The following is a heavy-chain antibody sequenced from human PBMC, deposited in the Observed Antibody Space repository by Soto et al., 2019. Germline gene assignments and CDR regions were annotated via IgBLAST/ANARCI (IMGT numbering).Heavy chain of an antibody. J-gene: IGHJ6*03. D-gene: IGHD1-7*01. CDR3: TRHSRYNWNYEGYYYMDV. Sequence: VQLVESGGGLVQPGGSLKLSCAASGFTFSGSAMHWVRQASGKGLEWVGRIRSKANSYATAYAASVKGRFTISRDDSKNTAYLQMNSLKTEDTAVYYCTRHSRYNWNYEGYYYMDVWGKGTTVTVSS. CDR1: GFTFSGSA. V-gene: IGHV3-73*01. CDR2: IRSKANSYAT.